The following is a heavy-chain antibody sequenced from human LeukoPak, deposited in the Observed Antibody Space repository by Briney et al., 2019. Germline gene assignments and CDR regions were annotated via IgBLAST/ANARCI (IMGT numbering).Heavy chain of an antibody. CDR1: GYSISSGYY. V-gene: IGHV4-38-2*01. CDR2: IYHSGST. D-gene: IGHD3-10*01. Sequence: SETLSLTCAVSGYSISSGYYWGWIRQPPGKGLEWIGSIYHSGSTYYNPSLKSRVTISVDTSKSQFSLKLSSVTAADTAVYYCARGGGHFGSGSYVHWGQGTLVTVSS. J-gene: IGHJ4*02. CDR3: ARGGGHFGSGSYVH.